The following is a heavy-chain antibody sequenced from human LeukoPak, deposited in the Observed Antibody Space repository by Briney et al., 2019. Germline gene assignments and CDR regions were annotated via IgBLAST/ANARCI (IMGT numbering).Heavy chain of an antibody. CDR1: GYTFTSYG. CDR3: ARVPCSSTSCYRRGVHYMDV. D-gene: IGHD2-2*02. CDR2: ISAYNGNT. V-gene: IGHV1-18*01. J-gene: IGHJ6*03. Sequence: GASVKVSCKASGYTFTSYGISWVRQAPGQGLEWMGWISAYNGNTNYAQKLQGRVTMTTDTSTSTAYMELRSLRSDDTAVYYCARVPCSSTSCYRRGVHYMDVWGKGTTVTVSS.